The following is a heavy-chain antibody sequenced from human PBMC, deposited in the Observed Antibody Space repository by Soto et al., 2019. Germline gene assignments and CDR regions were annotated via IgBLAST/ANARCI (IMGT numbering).Heavy chain of an antibody. V-gene: IGHV5-51*01. CDR2: IYPGDSDT. CDR1: GYSFTSYW. Sequence: GESLKISCKGSGYSFTSYWIGWVRQMPGKGLEWMGIIYPGDSDTRYSPSFQGQVTISADKSISTAYLQWSSLKASDTAMYYCARQWGYYGSGSPENYYYYYMDVWGKGTTVTVSS. CDR3: ARQWGYYGSGSPENYYYYYMDV. J-gene: IGHJ6*03. D-gene: IGHD3-10*01.